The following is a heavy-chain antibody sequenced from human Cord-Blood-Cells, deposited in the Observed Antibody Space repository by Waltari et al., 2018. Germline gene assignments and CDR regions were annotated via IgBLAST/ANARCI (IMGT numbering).Heavy chain of an antibody. Sequence: QVQLVESGGGVVQPGRSLRLSCEASGFTFSSYGMHWVRQAPGKGLEWVAVISYDGSNKYYADSVKGRFTISRDNSKNTLYLQMNSLRAEDTAVYYCAKESAAGGAFDIWGQGTMVTVSS. D-gene: IGHD6-13*01. CDR1: GFTFSSYG. CDR2: ISYDGSNK. J-gene: IGHJ3*02. CDR3: AKESAAGGAFDI. V-gene: IGHV3-30*18.